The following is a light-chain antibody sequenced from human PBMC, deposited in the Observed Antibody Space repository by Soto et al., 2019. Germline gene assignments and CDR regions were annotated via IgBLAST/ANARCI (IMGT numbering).Light chain of an antibody. CDR1: QSANKW. V-gene: IGKV1-5*01. CDR3: QHYDHFPWT. Sequence: DIQMTQSPSTLSASVGDRVTITCRASQSANKWLAWYQQKQGRAPKLLIYDASTLESGVSSRFSGSGSGTEFTLTISSLQPDDLATYYCQHYDHFPWTFGQGTKVE. J-gene: IGKJ1*01. CDR2: DAS.